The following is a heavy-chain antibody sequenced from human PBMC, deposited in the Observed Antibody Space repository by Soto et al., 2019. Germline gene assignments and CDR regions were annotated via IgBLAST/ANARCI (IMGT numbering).Heavy chain of an antibody. CDR1: GGSISSRSSY. J-gene: IGHJ4*02. V-gene: IGHV4-39*01. CDR2: IYYIGNT. Sequence: QLQLHESGPGLVRPSETLSLTCTVSGGSISSRSSYWGWIRQPPGKRLEWIGSIYYIGNTYYNPSLKSLVTISIDSSKTQFSLKLYSLTTADTAMYYCGAQDYAVKGYYFETWGQGTLLTVSS. D-gene: IGHD4-17*01. CDR3: GAQDYAVKGYYFET.